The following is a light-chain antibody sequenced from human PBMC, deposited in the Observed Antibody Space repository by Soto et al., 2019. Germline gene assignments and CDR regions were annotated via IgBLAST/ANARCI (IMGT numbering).Light chain of an antibody. CDR2: DAS. J-gene: IGKJ2*01. Sequence: DIQMTQSPSSLSASVGDRVTITCQASQDLSTYLNWYQQKQGKAPKLLIYDASNLEPGVPSRFSGSGSGTEFTFTISSLQPEDIATYYCQQYDTLPYTFGQGTKLEIK. CDR1: QDLSTY. V-gene: IGKV1-33*01. CDR3: QQYDTLPYT.